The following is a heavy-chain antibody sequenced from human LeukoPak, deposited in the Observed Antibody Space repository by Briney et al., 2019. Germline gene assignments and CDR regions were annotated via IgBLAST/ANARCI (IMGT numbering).Heavy chain of an antibody. CDR2: INTNTGNP. J-gene: IGHJ6*02. Sequence: GASVKVSCKASGYTFTSYAMNWVRQAPGQGHEWMGWINTNTGNPTYAQGFTGRFAFSLDTSVSTAYLQISSLKAEDTAVYYCARADRKVPWQWLVPRRGMDVWGQGTTVTVSS. V-gene: IGHV7-4-1*02. CDR1: GYTFTSYA. D-gene: IGHD6-19*01. CDR3: ARADRKVPWQWLVPRRGMDV.